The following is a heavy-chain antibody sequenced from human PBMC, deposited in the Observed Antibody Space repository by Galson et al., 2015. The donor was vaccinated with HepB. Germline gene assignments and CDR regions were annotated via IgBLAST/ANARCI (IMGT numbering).Heavy chain of an antibody. CDR3: ARDGYSSSWYVRYFDL. V-gene: IGHV3-23*01. D-gene: IGHD6-13*01. CDR1: GFTFNSYA. CDR2: ISGSGGST. Sequence: SLRLSCAASGFTFNSYAMSWVRQAPGKGLEWVSGISGSGGSTYYADSVKGRFTISRDSSKNTLFLQMNSLRAEDTALYYCARDGYSSSWYVRYFDLWGRGTLVTVSS. J-gene: IGHJ2*01.